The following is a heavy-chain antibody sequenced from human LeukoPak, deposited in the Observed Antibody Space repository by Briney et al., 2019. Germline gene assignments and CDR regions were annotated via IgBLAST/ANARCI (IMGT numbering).Heavy chain of an antibody. CDR1: EYTFTNSY. D-gene: IGHD3-10*01. J-gene: IGHJ4*02. CDR3: VRRPIGPSVY. Sequence: ASVKVSCTPSEYTFTNSYIHWVRQAPGVGLQWMGWISPNNGDTKYAEDFQDRVTMTRDTSISTAYMELTGLTPDDTAVYYCVRRPIGPSVYWGRGSLVTVSS. CDR2: ISPNNGDT. V-gene: IGHV1-2*02.